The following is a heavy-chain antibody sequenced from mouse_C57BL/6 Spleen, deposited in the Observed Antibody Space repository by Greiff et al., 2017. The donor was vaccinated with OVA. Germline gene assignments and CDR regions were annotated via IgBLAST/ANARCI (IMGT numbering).Heavy chain of an antibody. CDR2: INPNYGTT. V-gene: IGHV1-39*01. J-gene: IGHJ3*01. Sequence: EVQRVESGPELVKPGASVKISCKASGYSFTDYNMNWVKQSNGKSLEWIGVINPNYGTTSYNQKFKGKATLTVDQSSSTAYMQLNSLTAEDSAVYYGARSRDSTVVDSFAYWGQGTLVTVSA. D-gene: IGHD1-1*01. CDR3: ARSRDSTVVDSFAY. CDR1: GYSFTDYN.